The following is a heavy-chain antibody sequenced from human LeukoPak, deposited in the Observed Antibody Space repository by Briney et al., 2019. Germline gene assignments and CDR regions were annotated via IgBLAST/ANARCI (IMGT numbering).Heavy chain of an antibody. CDR3: ARADYGFDAFDI. D-gene: IGHD4-17*01. J-gene: IGHJ3*02. V-gene: IGHV3-21*01. CDR2: ISSSSSYI. Sequence: GRTLRPSCAASGFTFSSDSINWGRQAPGNGLEWVSSISSSSSYIYYADSVKGRFIISRDNAKNSLYLQMNSLRAEDTAVYYCARADYGFDAFDIWGQGTMVTVSS. CDR1: GFTFSSDS.